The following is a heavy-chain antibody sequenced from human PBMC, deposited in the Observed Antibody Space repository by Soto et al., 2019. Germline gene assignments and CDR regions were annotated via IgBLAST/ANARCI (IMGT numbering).Heavy chain of an antibody. CDR2: ISAYNGNT. D-gene: IGHD3-10*01. J-gene: IGHJ5*02. CDR1: GYTFTSYG. V-gene: IGHV1-18*04. Sequence: QVQLVQSGAEVKKPGASVKVSCKASGYTFTSYGISWVRQAPGQGLEWMGWISAYNGNTNYAQKLQGRVTMTTDTSTSTAYMELRRLRSDETAVYYCARALNSIRITMVQGVNPSWFDPWGQGNLGTVSS. CDR3: ARALNSIRITMVQGVNPSWFDP.